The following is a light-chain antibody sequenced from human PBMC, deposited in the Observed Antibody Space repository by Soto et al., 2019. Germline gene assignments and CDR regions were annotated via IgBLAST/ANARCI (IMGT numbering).Light chain of an antibody. J-gene: IGKJ1*01. V-gene: IGKV3-15*01. CDR3: QQYSNWPPGT. Sequence: EIVMTQSPATLSVSPGERATLSCRASQSARSNLAWYQQKPGQAPRLLIYGASTRATGIPARFSGSGSGTEFTLTISSLQSEDFAVYYCQQYSNWPPGTFGQGTKVDIK. CDR2: GAS. CDR1: QSARSN.